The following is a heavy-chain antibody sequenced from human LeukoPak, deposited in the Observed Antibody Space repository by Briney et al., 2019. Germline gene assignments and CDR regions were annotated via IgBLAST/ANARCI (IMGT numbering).Heavy chain of an antibody. D-gene: IGHD6-19*01. CDR1: GGSISSGGYS. V-gene: IGHV4-30-4*07. J-gene: IGHJ3*02. CDR3: ARCARIAVAKDAFDI. CDR2: IYYSGST. Sequence: SQTLSLTCAVSGGSISSGGYSWSWIRQPPGKGLEWIGYIYYSGSTYYNPSLKSRVTISVDTSKNQFSLKLSSVTAADTAMYYCARCARIAVAKDAFDIWGQGTMVTVSS.